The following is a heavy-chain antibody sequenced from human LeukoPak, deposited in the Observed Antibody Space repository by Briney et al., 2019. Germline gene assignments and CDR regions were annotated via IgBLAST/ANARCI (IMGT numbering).Heavy chain of an antibody. J-gene: IGHJ4*02. CDR2: IYYSGST. D-gene: IGHD3-10*01. CDR1: GGSISSSSYY. V-gene: IGHV4-39*01. Sequence: SETLSLTCTVSGGSISSSSYYWGWIRQPPGKGLEWIGSIYYSGSTYYNPSLKSRVTISVDTSKNQFSLKLSSVTAADTAVYYCARNPLDLGGSLFDYWGQGTLVTVSS. CDR3: ARNPLDLGGSLFDY.